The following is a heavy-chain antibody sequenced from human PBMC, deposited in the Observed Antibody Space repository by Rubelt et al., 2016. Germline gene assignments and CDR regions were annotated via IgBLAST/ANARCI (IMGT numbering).Heavy chain of an antibody. CDR2: MNPNSGNT. CDR1: GYTFTSYD. J-gene: IGHJ4*02. Sequence: GASVKVSCKASGYTFTSYDINWVRQATGQGLEWMGWMNPNSGNTGYAQKFQGRVTMTRNTSISTAYMELSSLRSEDTAVSYCAAAGRIGGATSPHFDYWGQGTLVTVSS. D-gene: IGHD1-26*01. V-gene: IGHV1-8*01. CDR3: AAAGRIGGATSPHFDY.